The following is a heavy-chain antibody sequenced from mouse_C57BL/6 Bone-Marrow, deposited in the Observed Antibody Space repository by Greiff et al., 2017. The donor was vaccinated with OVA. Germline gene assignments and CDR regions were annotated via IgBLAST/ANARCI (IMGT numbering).Heavy chain of an antibody. CDR3: ARDVDWNYAMDY. CDR2: SRNKANDYTT. CDR1: GFTFSDSY. V-gene: IGHV7-1*01. D-gene: IGHD2-4*01. Sequence: DVMLVESGGGLVQSGRSLRLSCATSGFTFSDSYMEWVRQAPGKGLEWIAASRNKANDYTTEYSASVKGRFIVSRDTSQSILYLQMNALRAEDTAIYYCARDVDWNYAMDYWGQGTSVTVSS. J-gene: IGHJ4*01.